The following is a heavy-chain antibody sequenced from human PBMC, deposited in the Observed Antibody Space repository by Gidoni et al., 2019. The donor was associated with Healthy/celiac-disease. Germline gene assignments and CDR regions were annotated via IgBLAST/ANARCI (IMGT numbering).Heavy chain of an antibody. J-gene: IGHJ4*02. CDR3: AISFGDRRDGYNPRPFDY. V-gene: IGHV3-23*01. CDR2: ISGSGGST. Sequence: EVQLLESGGGLVQPGGSLRLSCAASGFTFSSYAMSWVRQAPGKGLEWVSAISGSGGSTYYADSVKGRFTISRDNSKNTLYLQMNSLRAEDTAVYYCAISFGDRRDGYNPRPFDYWGQGTLVTVSS. CDR1: GFTFSSYA. D-gene: IGHD3-10*01.